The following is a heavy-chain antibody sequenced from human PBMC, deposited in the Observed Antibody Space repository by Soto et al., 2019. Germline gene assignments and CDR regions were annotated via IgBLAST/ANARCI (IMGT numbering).Heavy chain of an antibody. CDR3: VRDRRIYYSDPHDEFVASDYEV. Sequence: QVQLIQSEAEVKKPGSSVRVSCTASGGIFGSHGFSWVRQAPGQRLEWVGGFIPIFRTLTYTEKFQARVSMAQDESKNTVYLDLSSLTSEDTAVYYCVRDRRIYYSDPHDEFVASDYEVWGQGTMVSVSS. D-gene: IGHD3-22*01. CDR1: GGIFGSHG. J-gene: IGHJ3*01. V-gene: IGHV1-69*01. CDR2: FIPIFRTL.